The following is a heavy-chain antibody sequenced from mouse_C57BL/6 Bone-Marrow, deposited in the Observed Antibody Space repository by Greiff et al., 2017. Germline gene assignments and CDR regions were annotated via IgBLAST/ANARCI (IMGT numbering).Heavy chain of an antibody. J-gene: IGHJ4*01. CDR3: ARTMITTIMDY. D-gene: IGHD2-4*01. Sequence: QVHVQQSGPELVKPGASVKISCKASGYAFSSSWMHWVKQRPGQGLEWIGRIYPGDGDTNYNGKFKGKATLTADKSSSTAYMQLSSLTSEESAVYVCARTMITTIMDYWGQGTSVTVSS. CDR2: IYPGDGDT. CDR1: GYAFSSSW. V-gene: IGHV1-82*01.